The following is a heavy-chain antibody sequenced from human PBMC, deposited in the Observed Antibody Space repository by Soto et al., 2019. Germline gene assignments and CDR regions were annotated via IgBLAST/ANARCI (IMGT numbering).Heavy chain of an antibody. J-gene: IGHJ4*02. CDR1: GRSISDSNW. V-gene: IGHV4-4*02. D-gene: IGHD3-9*01. CDR2: IYHSGST. Sequence: SETLSLTCAVSGRSISDSNWWTWVRQSPGKGLEWLGEIYHSGSTNYNPSLESRVTISIDKSKNLFSLNLTPVTAADTAVYFCSRLSPWTGIDYWGQGTLVTVSS. CDR3: SRLSPWTGIDY.